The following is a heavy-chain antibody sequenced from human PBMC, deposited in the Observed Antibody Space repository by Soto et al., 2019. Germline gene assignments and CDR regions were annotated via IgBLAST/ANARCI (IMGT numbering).Heavy chain of an antibody. CDR2: IYSDGST. CDR1: GGSISSSSYF. D-gene: IGHD3-9*01. V-gene: IGHV3-66*01. Sequence: PSETLSLTCSVSGGSISSSSYFWGWIRQPPGKGLEWVSVIYSDGSTYYADSVKGRFTISRDNSNNTLYFQMNSLRAEDTAVYYCATLTKYDILTGFYPCWGQGTLVTVS. J-gene: IGHJ4*02. CDR3: ATLTKYDILTGFYPC.